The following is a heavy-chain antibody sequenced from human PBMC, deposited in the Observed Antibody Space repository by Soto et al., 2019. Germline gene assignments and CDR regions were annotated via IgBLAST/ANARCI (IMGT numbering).Heavy chain of an antibody. CDR1: GFTVSSSY. Sequence: EVQLVESGGGLIQPGGSLRISCAASGFTVSSSYMSWVRQAPGKGLEWVSIIYSDGRTYYADSVKGRFTISRDNSKNTLFLQMHSLRADATAVYYCARDSISYGPGVNDYWGQGTLVTVSS. J-gene: IGHJ4*02. CDR3: ARDSISYGPGVNDY. CDR2: IYSDGRT. D-gene: IGHD5-18*01. V-gene: IGHV3-53*01.